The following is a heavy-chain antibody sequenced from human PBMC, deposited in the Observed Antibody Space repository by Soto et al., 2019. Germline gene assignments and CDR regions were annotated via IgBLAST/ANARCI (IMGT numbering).Heavy chain of an antibody. J-gene: IGHJ5*02. CDR1: GFVFKNFA. V-gene: IGHV3-23*01. CDR2: IRGTGLNT. Sequence: XESLRLSCVGSGFVFKNFAINWVRQPPGKGLEWVSVIRGTGLNTYYAASVKGRFNISRDNSKNTVYLQMDSLKVEDTAVYYCAKRASQANIDNWFDPCGPRTQVTVSS. CDR3: AKRASQANIDNWFDP.